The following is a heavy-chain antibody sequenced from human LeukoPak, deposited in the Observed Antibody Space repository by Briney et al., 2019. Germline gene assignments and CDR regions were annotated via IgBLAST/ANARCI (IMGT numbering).Heavy chain of an antibody. Sequence: SETLSLTCTVSGGSITDSYWSWIRQSPGKGLEWIGYISYSGSTNYSPSLRSRVTISADTSRNQFSLKLSSVTAADTAIYYCARHGISNWSDLDSWGQGTLVSVSS. CDR2: ISYSGST. CDR3: ARHGISNWSDLDS. V-gene: IGHV4-59*08. CDR1: GGSITDSY. D-gene: IGHD6-13*01. J-gene: IGHJ4*02.